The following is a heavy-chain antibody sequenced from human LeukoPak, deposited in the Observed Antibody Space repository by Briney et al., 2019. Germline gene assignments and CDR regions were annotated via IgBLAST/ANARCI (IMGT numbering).Heavy chain of an antibody. V-gene: IGHV4-39*01. CDR2: IYYSGST. J-gene: IGHJ4*02. CDR1: GGSISSSSYY. CDR3: ARHSSYDSSGYYSNYFDY. D-gene: IGHD3-22*01. Sequence: SETLSLTCTVSGGSISSSSYYWGWIRQPPGKGLEWIGSIYYSGSTYYNPSLKSRVTISVDTSKNQFSLKLSSVTAADTAVYYCARHSSYDSSGYYSNYFDYWGQGTLVTVSS.